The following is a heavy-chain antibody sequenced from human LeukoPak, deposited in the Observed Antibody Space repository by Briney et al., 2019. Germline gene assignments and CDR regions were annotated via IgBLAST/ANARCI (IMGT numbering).Heavy chain of an antibody. D-gene: IGHD2-2*01. CDR1: GFTFSSYG. CDR3: ARGLRGHCSSTSCHPNDY. V-gene: IGHV3-33*01. CDR2: IWYDGSNK. J-gene: IGHJ4*02. Sequence: GRSLRLSCAASGFTFSSYGMHWVRQAPGKGLEWVAVIWYDGSNKYYADSVKGRFTISRDNAKNSLYLQMNSLRAEDTAVYYCARGLRGHCSSTSCHPNDYWGQGTLVTVSS.